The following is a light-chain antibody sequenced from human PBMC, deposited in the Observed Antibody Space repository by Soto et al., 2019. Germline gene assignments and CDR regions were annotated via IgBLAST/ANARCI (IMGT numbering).Light chain of an antibody. J-gene: IGLJ1*01. V-gene: IGLV2-11*01. CDR3: CSHAGSYTSV. CDR1: SSDVAKYDY. CDR2: DVT. Sequence: QSALTQPRSVSGSPGQSVTISCTGTSSDVAKYDYVSWYQQSPGKAPKLLIYDVTKRPSGVPDRFSGSKIGNTASLTIAGLLPEDDADYFCCSHAGSYTSVFGTGTKVTVL.